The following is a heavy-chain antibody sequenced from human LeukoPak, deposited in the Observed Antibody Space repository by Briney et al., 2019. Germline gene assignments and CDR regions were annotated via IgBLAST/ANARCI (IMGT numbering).Heavy chain of an antibody. CDR3: ARGVRITMIVVAISRAFDI. D-gene: IGHD3-22*01. Sequence: GGSLRLSCAASGFTVSSNYMSWVRQAPGKGLEWVSVIYSGGSTYYAGSVKGRFTISRDNAKNSLYLQMNSLRAEDTAVYYCARGVRITMIVVAISRAFDIWGQGTMVTVSS. CDR2: IYSGGST. V-gene: IGHV3-53*01. J-gene: IGHJ3*02. CDR1: GFTVSSNY.